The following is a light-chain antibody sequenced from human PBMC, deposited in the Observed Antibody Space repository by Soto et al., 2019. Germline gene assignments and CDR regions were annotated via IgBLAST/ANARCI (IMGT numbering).Light chain of an antibody. Sequence: DIQMTQSPSTLSASVGDRVTITCRASQSISTWLAWYQQKPGKAPKLVIYKASNLESGVPSRFSGSGSGTEFTLTISSLQPDDFATYYCQHYNSYPVTFGGGTKVETK. J-gene: IGKJ4*01. CDR3: QHYNSYPVT. CDR2: KAS. CDR1: QSISTW. V-gene: IGKV1-5*03.